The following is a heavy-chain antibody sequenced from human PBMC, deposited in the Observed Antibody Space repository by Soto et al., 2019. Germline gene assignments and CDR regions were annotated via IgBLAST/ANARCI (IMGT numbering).Heavy chain of an antibody. CDR2: ISSSSSYI. Sequence: GGSLRLSCAASGFTFSSYSMNWVRQAPGKGLEWVSSISSSSSYIYYADSVKGRFTISRDNAKNSLYLQMNSLRAEDTAVYYCARSSGGYSGYDSDSHFDYWGQGTLVTVSS. J-gene: IGHJ4*02. CDR3: ARSSGGYSGYDSDSHFDY. D-gene: IGHD5-12*01. CDR1: GFTFSSYS. V-gene: IGHV3-21*01.